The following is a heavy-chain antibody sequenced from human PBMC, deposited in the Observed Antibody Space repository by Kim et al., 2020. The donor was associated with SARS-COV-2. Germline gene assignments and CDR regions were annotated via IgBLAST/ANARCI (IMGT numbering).Heavy chain of an antibody. CDR2: IIPTSGTA. CDR3: AIYYNSSSYYFDY. D-gene: IGHD3-22*01. V-gene: IGHV1-69*06. J-gene: IGHJ4*02. Sequence: SVNVSCKASGGTFNSYGISWVRQAPGQGLEWMGGIIPTSGTANYGQRFQGTVTITADKSTTTTYMELSSLRSEDTAMYYCAIYYNSSSYYFDYWGQGTL. CDR1: GGTFNSYG.